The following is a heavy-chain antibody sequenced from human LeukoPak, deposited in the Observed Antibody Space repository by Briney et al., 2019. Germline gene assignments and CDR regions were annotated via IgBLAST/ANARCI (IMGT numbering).Heavy chain of an antibody. Sequence: SGGSLRLSCAASGFTFSNFWMSWVRQAPGKGLEWVANIKQDGSEKYYVDSVKGRSTISRDNAKNSLYLQMISLRAEDTAVYYCARDKIEGATNFDYWGQGTLVTVSS. D-gene: IGHD1-26*01. CDR1: GFTFSNFW. J-gene: IGHJ4*02. CDR2: IKQDGSEK. CDR3: ARDKIEGATNFDY. V-gene: IGHV3-7*03.